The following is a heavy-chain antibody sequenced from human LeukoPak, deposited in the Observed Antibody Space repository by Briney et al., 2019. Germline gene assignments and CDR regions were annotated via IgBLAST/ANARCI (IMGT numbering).Heavy chain of an antibody. CDR2: ISSSSSTI. Sequence: AGTLRFSCAAAGFTFRSYSMNWVRQAPGKGLEWVSYISSSSSTINYADSVKGRFTISRDNAKNSLYLQMNSLRDEDTAVYYCAREGYSYTDSDYWGQGTLVTVSS. J-gene: IGHJ4*02. CDR1: GFTFRSYS. V-gene: IGHV3-48*02. D-gene: IGHD5-18*01. CDR3: AREGYSYTDSDY.